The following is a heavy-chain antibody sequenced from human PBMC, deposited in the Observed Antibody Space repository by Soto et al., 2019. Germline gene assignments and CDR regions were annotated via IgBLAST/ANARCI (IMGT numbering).Heavy chain of an antibody. CDR3: ARDPNHEYVWGSRNWLDP. CDR1: GYTFSSYG. J-gene: IGHJ5*02. V-gene: IGHV1-18*01. D-gene: IGHD3-16*01. CDR2: ISGYNGNT. Sequence: QLQLVQSGAEAKKPGASVKVACKASGYTFSSYGISWVRQAPGQGLEWMGWISGYNGNTHYAQKFQGRVTMTIDTSTNTAYMELGSLRSDDTAVYFCARDPNHEYVWGSRNWLDPWGQGTLVTVSS.